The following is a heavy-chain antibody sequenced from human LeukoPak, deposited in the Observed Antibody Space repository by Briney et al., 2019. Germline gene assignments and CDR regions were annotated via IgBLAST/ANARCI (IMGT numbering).Heavy chain of an antibody. CDR3: ARSYSGSLNWFDP. D-gene: IGHD1-26*01. CDR1: GFTVSTNY. V-gene: IGHV3-53*01. Sequence: GGSLRPSCAASGFTVSTNYMNWVRQAPGKGLEWVSVIYSGGTTYYADSVKGRFTISRDNSKNTVYLQMNSLRAEDTAVYYCARSYSGSLNWFDPWGQGTLVTVSS. CDR2: IYSGGTT. J-gene: IGHJ5*02.